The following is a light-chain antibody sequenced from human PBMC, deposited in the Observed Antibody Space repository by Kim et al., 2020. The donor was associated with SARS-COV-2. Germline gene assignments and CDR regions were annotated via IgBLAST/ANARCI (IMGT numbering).Light chain of an antibody. CDR3: HHYAAWRG. CDR2: DAS. V-gene: IGKV3-15*01. CDR1: QSVSNN. Sequence: SVSAGESAPLSSRASQSVSNNLAGYQHKPGQAPRLLIYDASTRATGAPARFSGSGSGTEFTLTISSLQSEDFAVYYCHHYAAWRGFGGGTKVDIK. J-gene: IGKJ4*02.